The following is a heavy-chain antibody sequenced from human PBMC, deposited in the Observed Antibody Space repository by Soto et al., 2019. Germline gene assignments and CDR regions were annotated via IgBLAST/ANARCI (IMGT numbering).Heavy chain of an antibody. CDR2: ISYDGSNK. CDR3: ARDRGYSSVVNAFDF. J-gene: IGHJ3*01. V-gene: IGHV3-30-3*01. CDR1: GFTFSSYA. D-gene: IGHD5-12*01. Sequence: ESGGGVVQPGRSLRLSCAASGFTFSSYAMHWVRQAPGKGLEWVAVISYDGSNKYYADSVKGRFTISRDNSKNTLYLQMNGLSAEDTAVDYCARDRGYSSVVNAFDFWGQGTMVTVSS.